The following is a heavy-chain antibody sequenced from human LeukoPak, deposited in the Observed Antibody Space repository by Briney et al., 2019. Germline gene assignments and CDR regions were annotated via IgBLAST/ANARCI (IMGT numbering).Heavy chain of an antibody. D-gene: IGHD6-13*01. CDR1: GYTFTSYG. CDR2: ISAYNGNT. Sequence: ASVKVSCKASGYTFTSYGISWVRPAPGQGLEWMGWISAYNGNTNYAQKLQGRVTITTDTSTSTAYMELRSLRSDDTAVYYCARGTSSSWYPGGEYYYYMDVWGKGTTVTVSS. J-gene: IGHJ6*03. CDR3: ARGTSSSWYPGGEYYYYMDV. V-gene: IGHV1-18*01.